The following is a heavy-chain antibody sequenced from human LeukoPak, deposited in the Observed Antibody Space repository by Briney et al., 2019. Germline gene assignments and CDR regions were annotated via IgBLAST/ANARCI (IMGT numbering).Heavy chain of an antibody. Sequence: GASVKVSCKASGGTFSSYAISWVRQAPGQGLEWMGGIIPIFGTANYAQKFQGRVTITADESTSTAYMELSSLRSEDTAVYYCARIKGGLQSYYYGMDVWGQGTTVTVSS. D-gene: IGHD4-11*01. V-gene: IGHV1-69*13. CDR1: GGTFSSYA. CDR3: ARIKGGLQSYYYGMDV. J-gene: IGHJ6*02. CDR2: IIPIFGTA.